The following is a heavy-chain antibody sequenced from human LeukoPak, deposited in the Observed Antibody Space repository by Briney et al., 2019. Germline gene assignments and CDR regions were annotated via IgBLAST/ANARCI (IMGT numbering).Heavy chain of an antibody. D-gene: IGHD2-21*02. CDR2: VSASGSSR. J-gene: IGHJ4*02. CDR1: GFTFANHD. CDR3: AELVTLNF. Sequence: PGGSLRLSCAASGFTFANHDMSWVRQAPGKGLERVSGVSASGSSRFYADSVKGRFTVSRDNSKNTLYLQMNSLRVEDTAVYYCAELVTLNFWGQGTLVTVSS. V-gene: IGHV3-23*01.